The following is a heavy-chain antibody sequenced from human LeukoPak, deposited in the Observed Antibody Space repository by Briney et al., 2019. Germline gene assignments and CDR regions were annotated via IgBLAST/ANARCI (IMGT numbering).Heavy chain of an antibody. V-gene: IGHV3-30-3*01. CDR2: ISYDGSNK. J-gene: IGHJ3*02. CDR1: GFTFSSYA. Sequence: PGGSLRLSCAASGFTFSSYAMHWVRQAPGKGLEWVAVISYDGSNKYYADSVKGRFTISRDNSKNTLYLQMNSLRAEDTAVYYCARELTMVRDWDAFDIWGQGTMVTVSS. CDR3: ARELTMVRDWDAFDI. D-gene: IGHD3-10*01.